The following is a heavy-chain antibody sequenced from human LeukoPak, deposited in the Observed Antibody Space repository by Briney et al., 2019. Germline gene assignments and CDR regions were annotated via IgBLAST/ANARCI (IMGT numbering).Heavy chain of an antibody. CDR2: IYDSGST. CDR1: GGSISIYY. CDR3: AREGEGQEGFDY. Sequence: PSETLSLTCTVSGGSISIYYWSWIRQPPGKGLEWIGYIYDSGSTNYNPSLKSRVTISVDTSKNQFSLKLSSVTAADTAVYYCAREGEGQEGFDYWGQGTLVTVSS. V-gene: IGHV4-59*12. J-gene: IGHJ4*02. D-gene: IGHD3-16*01.